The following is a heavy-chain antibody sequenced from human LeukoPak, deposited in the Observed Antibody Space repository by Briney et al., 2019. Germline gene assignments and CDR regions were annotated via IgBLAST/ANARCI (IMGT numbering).Heavy chain of an antibody. CDR3: ARGYQGDY. J-gene: IGHJ4*02. CDR1: GFTFSNYW. Sequence: GGSLRLSCAVSGFTFSNYWMQWIRQAPGEGLVWVSRIKSDGSDTTYADSGKGRFTVSRDNAKNTLYLQMTSLRAEDTAVYYCARGYQGDYWGQGTLVTVSS. V-gene: IGHV3-74*01. CDR2: IKSDGSDT. D-gene: IGHD2-2*01.